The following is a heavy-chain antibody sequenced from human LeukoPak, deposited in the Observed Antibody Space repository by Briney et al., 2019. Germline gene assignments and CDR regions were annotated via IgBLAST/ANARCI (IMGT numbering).Heavy chain of an antibody. CDR2: ISAYNGNT. D-gene: IGHD3-16*02. J-gene: IGHJ3*02. V-gene: IGHV1-18*01. CDR3: ARDQYEDQHYVWGSYRSDAFDI. Sequence: ASVKVSCKASGYTFTSYDISWVRQAPGQGLEWMGWISAYNGNTNYAQKLQGRVTMTTDTSTSTAYMELRSLRSDDTAVYYCARDQYEDQHYVWGSYRSDAFDIWGQGTMVTVSS. CDR1: GYTFTSYD.